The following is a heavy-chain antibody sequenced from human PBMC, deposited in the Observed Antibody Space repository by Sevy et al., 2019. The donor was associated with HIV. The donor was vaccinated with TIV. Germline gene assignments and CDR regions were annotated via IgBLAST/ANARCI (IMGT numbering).Heavy chain of an antibody. CDR3: AKPPSTHDVLHYYGMDV. Sequence: GGSLRLSCVGSGFTFGSYGMSWVRQPPGKGLEWVSSISFSGVATFYADSVRGRFTISRDNSKNILYLQMNSLRAEDPAVYFCAKPPSTHDVLHYYGMDVWGQGTTVTVSS. J-gene: IGHJ6*02. D-gene: IGHD3-10*02. V-gene: IGHV3-23*01. CDR1: GFTFGSYG. CDR2: ISFSGVAT.